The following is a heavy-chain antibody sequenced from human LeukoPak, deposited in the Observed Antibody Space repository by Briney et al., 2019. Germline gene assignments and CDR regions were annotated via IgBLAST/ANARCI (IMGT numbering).Heavy chain of an antibody. CDR3: AREKTACGGDCYDS. CDR2: ISSGGTTI. V-gene: IGHV3-48*03. Sequence: GGSLRLSCAASGFTFSSYEMNWVRQAPGKGLEWVSYISSGGTTIHYADSVKGRFTISRDNAKNSLFLQMNSLRAEDTAVYYCAREKTACGGDCYDSWGQGALVTVCS. CDR1: GFTFSSYE. J-gene: IGHJ4*02. D-gene: IGHD2-21*01.